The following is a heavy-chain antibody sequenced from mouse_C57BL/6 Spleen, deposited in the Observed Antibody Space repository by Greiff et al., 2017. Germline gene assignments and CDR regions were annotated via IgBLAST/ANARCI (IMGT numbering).Heavy chain of an antibody. Sequence: QVQLQQPGAELVKPGASVKLSCKASGYTFTSYWMQWVKQRPGQGLEWIGEIDPSDSYTNYNQKFKGKATLTVDTSSSTAYMQLSSLTSEDSAVYYCARNGATVVAPAYAMDYWGQGTSVTVSS. J-gene: IGHJ4*01. D-gene: IGHD1-1*01. CDR1: GYTFTSYW. V-gene: IGHV1-50*01. CDR2: IDPSDSYT. CDR3: ARNGATVVAPAYAMDY.